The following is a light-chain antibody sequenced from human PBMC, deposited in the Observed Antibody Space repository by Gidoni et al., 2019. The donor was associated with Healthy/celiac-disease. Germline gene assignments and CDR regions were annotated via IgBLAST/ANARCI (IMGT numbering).Light chain of an antibody. J-gene: IGKJ1*01. CDR3: KQYSSYSWT. CDR2: KAS. Sequence: DIQMTQSPPTLSAFVGDRVTITCRASQSISSWLAWYQQKPGKAPKLLISKASTLESGVPSRFSGSGAGTEFARTISSLQPDDFATYYCKQYSSYSWTFGQGTKVEIK. V-gene: IGKV1-5*03. CDR1: QSISSW.